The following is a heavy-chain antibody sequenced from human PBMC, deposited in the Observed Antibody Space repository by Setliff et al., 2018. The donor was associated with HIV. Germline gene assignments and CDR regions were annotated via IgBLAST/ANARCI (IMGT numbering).Heavy chain of an antibody. CDR1: GVSITSYY. CDR3: ARDNPSAHWFDP. J-gene: IGHJ5*02. V-gene: IGHV4-59*01. Sequence: PSETLSLTCTVSGVSITSYYWSWVRQSPGKGLQWIGYIYFSGGTHYNPSLKSQVTISVDRSKNQFSLKLSSVTPADTAIYYCARDNPSAHWFDPWGHGTLVTVSS. CDR2: IYFSGGT.